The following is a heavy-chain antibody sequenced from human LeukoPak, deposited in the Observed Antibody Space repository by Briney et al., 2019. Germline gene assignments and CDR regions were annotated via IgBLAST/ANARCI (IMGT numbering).Heavy chain of an antibody. CDR1: GGSISSCY. V-gene: IGHV4-59*08. CDR3: ARRGADDYGDYGFDY. D-gene: IGHD4-17*01. CDR2: IFYRGST. J-gene: IGHJ4*02. Sequence: PSETLSLTCTVSGGSISSCYWSWIRQPPGKGLEWIGYIFYRGSTNYNPSLKSRVTISIDTSKNQFSLKLSSVTAADTAVYYCARRGADDYGDYGFDYWGQGTLVTVSS.